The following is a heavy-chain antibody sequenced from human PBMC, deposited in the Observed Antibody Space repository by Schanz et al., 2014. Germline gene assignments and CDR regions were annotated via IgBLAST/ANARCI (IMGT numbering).Heavy chain of an antibody. CDR1: GFTLSSYW. D-gene: IGHD3-16*02. CDR2: TNGDGTNA. J-gene: IGHJ3*02. CDR3: TRSYYEFSYWSYRFRAFDT. V-gene: IGHV3-74*01. Sequence: EVKLVESGGGAVRPGGSLRLSCAASGFTLSSYWMHWVRQVPGKGLEWVSCTNGDGTNAKYADSVKGRFTISRDNAKKPLSLQMISLRAEDSAIYFCTRSYYEFSYWSYRFRAFDTWGQGTTVIVSS.